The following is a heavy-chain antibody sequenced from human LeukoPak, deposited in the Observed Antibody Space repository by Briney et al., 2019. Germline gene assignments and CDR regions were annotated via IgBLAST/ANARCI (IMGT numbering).Heavy chain of an antibody. CDR3: ARDRSSPHNWFDP. D-gene: IGHD6-13*01. Sequence: ASVKVSCEASGYTFTSYDINWVRQATGQGLEWMGWMNPNSGNTGYAQKFQGRVTMTRNTSISTAYMELSSLRSEDTAVYYCARDRSSPHNWFDPWGQGTLVTVSS. CDR2: MNPNSGNT. CDR1: GYTFTSYD. V-gene: IGHV1-8*01. J-gene: IGHJ5*02.